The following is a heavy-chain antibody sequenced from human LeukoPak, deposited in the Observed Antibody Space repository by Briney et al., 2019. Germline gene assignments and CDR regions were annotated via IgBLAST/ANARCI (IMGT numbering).Heavy chain of an antibody. V-gene: IGHV3-74*01. CDR2: IKRDGSSP. CDR1: GFTFSSYW. Sequence: GGSLRLSCAASGFTFSSYWMHWIRHAPGKGLVWVSRIKRDGSSPAYADSVKGRFTISRDNAKNSLYLQMNSLRAEDTAVYYCARGRSPYDILKRGLFDIWGQGTMVTVSS. D-gene: IGHD3-9*01. CDR3: ARGRSPYDILKRGLFDI. J-gene: IGHJ3*02.